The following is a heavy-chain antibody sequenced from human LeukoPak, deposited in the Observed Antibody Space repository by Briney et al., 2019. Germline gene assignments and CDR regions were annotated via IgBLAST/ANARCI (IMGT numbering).Heavy chain of an antibody. D-gene: IGHD3-22*01. J-gene: IGHJ4*02. CDR2: IGGKTSGGTT. CDR3: ARGAFEYDTSGYYYTFDY. V-gene: IGHV3-49*04. CDR1: GFTFGDYA. Sequence: GGSLRLSCTTSGFTFGDYAMTWVRQAPGKGLEWLGFIGGKTSGGTTDYAASVKGRFTISTDDSKSIAYLQMNTLKTEDTAIYYCARGAFEYDTSGYYYTFDYGGQASSATVSS.